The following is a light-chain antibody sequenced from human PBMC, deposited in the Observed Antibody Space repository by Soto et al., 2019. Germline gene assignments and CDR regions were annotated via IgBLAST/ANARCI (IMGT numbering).Light chain of an antibody. CDR2: DAS. V-gene: IGKV3-11*01. CDR3: QQRSNSLT. Sequence: EIVLTQSPATLSLSPGERATLSCRASQSVSSYLAWYQQKPGQAPRLLIYDASNRATGIPARFSGSGSGTDFTLTISSLEPEDCAVYYCQQRSNSLTFGQGTRLEIK. J-gene: IGKJ5*01. CDR1: QSVSSY.